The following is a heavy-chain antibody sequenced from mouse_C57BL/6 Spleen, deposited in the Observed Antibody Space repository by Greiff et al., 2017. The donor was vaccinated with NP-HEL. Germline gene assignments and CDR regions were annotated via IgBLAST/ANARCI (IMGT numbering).Heavy chain of an antibody. CDR2: INPGSGGT. V-gene: IGHV1-54*01. Sequence: QVQLQQSGAELVRPGTSVKVSCKASGYAFTNYLIEWVKQRPGQGLEWIGVINPGSGGTNYNEKFKGKATLTADKSSSTAYMQLSSLTSEDSAVYFCARSGYYGSSFAYWGQGTLVTVSA. CDR3: ARSGYYGSSFAY. CDR1: GYAFTNYL. J-gene: IGHJ3*01. D-gene: IGHD1-1*01.